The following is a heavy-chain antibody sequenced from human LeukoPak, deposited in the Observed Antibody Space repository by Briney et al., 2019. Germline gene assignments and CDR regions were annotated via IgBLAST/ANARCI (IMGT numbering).Heavy chain of an antibody. CDR2: IIPIFGTA. J-gene: IGHJ6*02. CDR3: ARAYIVVVPAAFYYYYGMDV. V-gene: IGHV1-69*13. CDR1: GGTFSSYA. D-gene: IGHD2-2*01. Sequence: VASAKVSCKASGGTFSSYAISWVRQAPGQGLEWMGGIIPIFGTANYAQKFQGRVTITADESTSTAYMELSSLRSEDTAVYYCARAYIVVVPAAFYYYYGMDVWGQGTTVTVSS.